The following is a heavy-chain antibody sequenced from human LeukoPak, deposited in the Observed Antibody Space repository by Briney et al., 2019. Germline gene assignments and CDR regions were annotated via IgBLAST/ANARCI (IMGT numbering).Heavy chain of an antibody. Sequence: ASVKVSCKASGYTFTSYSINWVRQAPGQGLEWMGWISAYNGNTNYAQKLRGRVTMTTDTFTSTAYMELRSLRSDDTAVYYCARPQEEDGYNYNWAFDYWGQGTLVTVSS. V-gene: IGHV1-18*01. CDR2: ISAYNGNT. CDR3: ARPQEEDGYNYNWAFDY. CDR1: GYTFTSYS. D-gene: IGHD5-24*01. J-gene: IGHJ4*02.